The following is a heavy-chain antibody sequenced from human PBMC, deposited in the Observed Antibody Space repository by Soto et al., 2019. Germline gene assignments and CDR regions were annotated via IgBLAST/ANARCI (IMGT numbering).Heavy chain of an antibody. CDR3: AKDYSGSYLTSLDDFDI. CDR2: ISGSGGST. D-gene: IGHD1-26*01. V-gene: IGHV3-23*01. J-gene: IGHJ3*02. CDR1: GFTFSTDA. Sequence: VASLRLSCAASGFTFSTDALSWFRQAPLKRLEWVSAISGSGGSTYYADSVKGRFTISSDNSKNTLYLQMNSLRAEDTAVYYYAKDYSGSYLTSLDDFDIWGQETMVTDSS.